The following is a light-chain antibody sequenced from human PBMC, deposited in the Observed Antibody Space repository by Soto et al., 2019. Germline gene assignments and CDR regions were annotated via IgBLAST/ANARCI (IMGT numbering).Light chain of an antibody. CDR3: QQSYSTPYT. Sequence: DIQMTQSPSSLSASVGDRVTITCRASQSISSYLNWYQQKPGKATKLLIYAASSLQSGVPSRFSGSGSGTDFTLTIISLQPEDFATYYCQQSYSTPYTVGQGTKLEIK. CDR2: AAS. CDR1: QSISSY. V-gene: IGKV1-39*01. J-gene: IGKJ2*01.